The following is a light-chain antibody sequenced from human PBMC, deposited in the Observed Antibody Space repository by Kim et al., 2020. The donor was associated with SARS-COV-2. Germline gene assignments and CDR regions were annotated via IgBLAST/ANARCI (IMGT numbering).Light chain of an antibody. V-gene: IGLV3-9*01. CDR3: QVWDSSSWV. Sequence: SYELTQPLSVSVALGQTARITCGGDNIGSKTVHWFQQKPGQAPGVVIYRDTNRPSGIPERFSGSNSGNTATLTISRAQAGDEADYYCQVWDSSSWVFGGGTKLTVL. CDR2: RDT. CDR1: NIGSKT. J-gene: IGLJ3*02.